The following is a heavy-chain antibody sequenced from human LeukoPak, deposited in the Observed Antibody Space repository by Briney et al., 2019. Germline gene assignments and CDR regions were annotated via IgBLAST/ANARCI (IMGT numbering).Heavy chain of an antibody. CDR1: GGSISSSSYY. V-gene: IGHV4-39*07. Sequence: SETLSLTCTVSGGSISSSSYYWGWIRQPPGKGLEWIGSIYYSGSTYYNPSLKSRLSMSVDTSENQFSLRLSSATAADTAVYYCAGTYSLYDAFDIWGQGTMVTVSS. CDR3: AGTYSLYDAFDI. CDR2: IYYSGST. D-gene: IGHD6-13*01. J-gene: IGHJ3*02.